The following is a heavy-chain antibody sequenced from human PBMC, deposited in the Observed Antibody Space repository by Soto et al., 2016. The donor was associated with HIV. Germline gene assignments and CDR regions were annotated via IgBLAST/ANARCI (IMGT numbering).Heavy chain of an antibody. D-gene: IGHD3-10*01. CDR3: TTDVNLDYYGSGTFDF. J-gene: IGHJ4*02. CDR1: GFTFSNAW. CDR2: IKSQTDGGTS. Sequence: EVQLVESGGGLVKPGGSLRLSCAASGFTFSNAWMSWVRQAPGKGLEWVGRIKSQTDGGTSDYAAFVKGTFSISRDDSKNALYLQMNSLKTEDTAVYYCTTDVNLDYYGSGTFDFWGQGTLVTVSS. V-gene: IGHV3-15*01.